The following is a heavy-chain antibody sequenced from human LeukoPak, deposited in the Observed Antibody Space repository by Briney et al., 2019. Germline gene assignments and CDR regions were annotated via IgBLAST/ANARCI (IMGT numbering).Heavy chain of an antibody. CDR2: ISWNSGSI. D-gene: IGHD3-22*01. CDR1: GFTFADFA. CDR3: AKDMLPFLYYYDSSGHDY. V-gene: IGHV3-9*01. Sequence: SLRLSCAASGFTFADFAMQWVRQAPGKGLEWVSGISWNSGSIGYADSVKGRFTISRDNAKNSLYLQMNSLRAEDTALYYCAKDMLPFLYYYDSSGHDYWGQGTLVTVSS. J-gene: IGHJ4*02.